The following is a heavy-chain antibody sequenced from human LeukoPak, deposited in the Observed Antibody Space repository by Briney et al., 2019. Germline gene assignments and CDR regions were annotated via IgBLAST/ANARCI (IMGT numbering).Heavy chain of an antibody. D-gene: IGHD4-23*01. V-gene: IGHV3-30*02. CDR2: IQYDGSNE. Sequence: PGGSLRLSCAASGFTFSSYGMHWVRQAPGKGLEWVAYIQYDGSNEQYAHSVKGRFRISRDSSKNILYLQMNSLRAEDTAVYYCARDNSVEDTAWWFDPWGQGTLVTVSS. CDR1: GFTFSSYG. CDR3: ARDNSVEDTAWWFDP. J-gene: IGHJ5*02.